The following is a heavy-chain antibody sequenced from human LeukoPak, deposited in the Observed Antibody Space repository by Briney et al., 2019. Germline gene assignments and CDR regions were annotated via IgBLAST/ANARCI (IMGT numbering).Heavy chain of an antibody. V-gene: IGHV1-2*02. Sequence: GASVKVSCKASGYTFTGYYMHWVRQAPGQGLEWMGWINPNSGGTNYAQKFQGRVTMTRDTSISTAYMELSRLRSDDTAVYYCARGRLSWNYVCDYWGQGTLVTVSS. J-gene: IGHJ4*02. D-gene: IGHD1-7*01. CDR3: ARGRLSWNYVCDY. CDR2: INPNSGGT. CDR1: GYTFTGYY.